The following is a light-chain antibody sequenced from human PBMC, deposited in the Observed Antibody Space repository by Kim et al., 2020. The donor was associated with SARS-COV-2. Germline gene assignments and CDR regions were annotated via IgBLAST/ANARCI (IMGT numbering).Light chain of an antibody. CDR1: QSISTY. CDR3: QQSYANPLT. CDR2: AAS. Sequence: ASVGDRVTITGRASQSISTYLNWYQQKPGKAPKPLIHAASSLQSGVPSRFSGSGSGTDLTLTISSLQPEDSASYYCQQSYANPLTFGQGTKVDIK. V-gene: IGKV1-39*01. J-gene: IGKJ1*01.